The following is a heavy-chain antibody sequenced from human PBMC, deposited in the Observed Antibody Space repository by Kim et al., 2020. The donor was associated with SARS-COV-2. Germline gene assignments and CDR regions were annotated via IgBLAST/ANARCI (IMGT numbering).Heavy chain of an antibody. J-gene: IGHJ5*02. CDR2: IYISDSDS. V-gene: IGHV5-51*01. CDR3: AKTFCSGGDCYYNWFDT. D-gene: IGHD2-21*02. CDR1: GYRFTNYW. Sequence: GESLKISCKGSGYRFTNYWIGWVRQTPGKGLEWMGIIYISDSDSTYSPSFQGQVTISADKSTGTAYLQWSSLKASDTAMYYCAKTFCSGGDCYYNWFDTWGQGTLVTVSS.